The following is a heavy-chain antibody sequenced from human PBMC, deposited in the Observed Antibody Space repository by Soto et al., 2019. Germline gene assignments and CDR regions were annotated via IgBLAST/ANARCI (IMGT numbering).Heavy chain of an antibody. J-gene: IGHJ6*02. V-gene: IGHV5-51*01. CDR1: VYSFTSYW. CDR2: IYPGDSDT. CDR3: ARARSRTMDV. Sequence: PGESLKISCKGSVYSFTSYWIGWLRQMPGKGLEWMGIIYPGDSDTRYSPSFQGQVTISADKSISTAYLQWSSLKASDTAMHYCARARSRTMDVWGQGTRVAVSS.